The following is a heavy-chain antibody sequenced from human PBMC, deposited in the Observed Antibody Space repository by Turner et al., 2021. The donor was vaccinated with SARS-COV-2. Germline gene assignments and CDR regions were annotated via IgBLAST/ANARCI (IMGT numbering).Heavy chain of an antibody. Sequence: QVQLVQSGAEVKKPGASVKVSCKVSGYTLTELSMHWVRQAPGKGLEWMGGFDPEDGETIYTQKFQGRVTMTEDTSTDTAYMELSSLRSEDTAVYYCATANTIFGVVTNHYYYYGMDVWGQGTTVTVSS. J-gene: IGHJ6*02. D-gene: IGHD3-3*01. CDR2: FDPEDGET. V-gene: IGHV1-24*01. CDR3: ATANTIFGVVTNHYYYYGMDV. CDR1: GYTLTELS.